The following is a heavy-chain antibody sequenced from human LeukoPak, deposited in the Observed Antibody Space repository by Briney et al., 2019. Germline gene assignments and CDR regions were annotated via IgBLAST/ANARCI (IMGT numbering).Heavy chain of an antibody. D-gene: IGHD6-19*01. Sequence: GASVKVSCKASGYTFTGYYMHWVRQAPGQGLEWMGWINPNSGGTNYAQKFQGWVTMTRDTSISTAYMELSRLRSDDTAVYYCARDSVPTYSSGWSPGFPDYWGQGTLVTVSS. CDR3: ARDSVPTYSSGWSPGFPDY. CDR2: INPNSGGT. V-gene: IGHV1-2*04. J-gene: IGHJ4*02. CDR1: GYTFTGYY.